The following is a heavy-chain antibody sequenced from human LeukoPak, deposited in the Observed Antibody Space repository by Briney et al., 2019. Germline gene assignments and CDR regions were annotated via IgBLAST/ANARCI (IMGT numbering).Heavy chain of an antibody. D-gene: IGHD5-18*01. CDR1: GFAFSSYS. J-gene: IGHJ4*02. CDR2: ISSASTNV. CDR3: ARGPEYTYGYSFDY. V-gene: IGHV3-48*02. Sequence: GGSLRLSCAASGFAFSSYSMNWVRQAQGKGREWGSYISSASTNVYYADSVKGRFTISRDNGKNSLYLKMKRQRDEDTAVYFCARGPEYTYGYSFDYWGQGTLVTVSS.